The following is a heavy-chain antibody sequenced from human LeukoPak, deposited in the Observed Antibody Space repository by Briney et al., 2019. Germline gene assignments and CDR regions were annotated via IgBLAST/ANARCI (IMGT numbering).Heavy chain of an antibody. CDR2: IKQDGSEK. J-gene: IGHJ3*02. CDR1: GFTFRNYW. Sequence: PGGSLRLSCAVSGFTFRNYWMSWVRQAPGKGLEWVANIKQDGSEKYYVDSVKGRFTISRDNAKNSLYLQMNSLRADDTAVYYCARDWYDNSDAFDIWGQGTMVIVSS. CDR3: ARDWYDNSDAFDI. V-gene: IGHV3-7*01. D-gene: IGHD3-9*01.